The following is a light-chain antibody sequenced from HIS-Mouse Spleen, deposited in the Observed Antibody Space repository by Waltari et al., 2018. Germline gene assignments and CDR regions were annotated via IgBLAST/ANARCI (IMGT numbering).Light chain of an antibody. J-gene: IGLJ2*01. CDR2: EDS. V-gene: IGLV3-10*01. CDR1: ALPTTY. Sequence: SYELTQPPSVSVSPGQTARITCSGDALPTTYAYWYQQKSGQAPVLVIYEDSKRPSGIPERFSGSSSGTMATLTISGAQVEDEADYYCYSTDSSGNHRVVGGGTKLTVL. CDR3: YSTDSSGNHRV.